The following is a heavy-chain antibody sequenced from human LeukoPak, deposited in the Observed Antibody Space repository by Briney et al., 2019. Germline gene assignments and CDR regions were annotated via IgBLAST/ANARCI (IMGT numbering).Heavy chain of an antibody. Sequence: GGSLRLSCGASGFTFSNYGMLWVRQAPGKGLDWVAFIRYDGNNKLYADSVKGRFTISRDNSKNTLYLHINSLRAEDTAVYYCARDYYYDSSGYYIAPNWFDPWGQGTLVTVSS. V-gene: IGHV3-30*02. J-gene: IGHJ5*02. CDR1: GFTFSNYG. CDR3: ARDYYYDSSGYYIAPNWFDP. D-gene: IGHD3-22*01. CDR2: IRYDGNNK.